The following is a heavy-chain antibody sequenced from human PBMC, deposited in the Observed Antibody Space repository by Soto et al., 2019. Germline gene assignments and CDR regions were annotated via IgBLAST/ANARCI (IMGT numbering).Heavy chain of an antibody. V-gene: IGHV3-48*02. CDR3: ARATISAACTGTDY. Sequence: EVQLVESGGGLVQPGGSLRLSCAASGFTFSSYSMNWVRQAPGKGLEWVSYISSSSSTIYYADSVRGRFTISRDNAKNSLYLQMNSLRDEDTAVYYCARATISAACTGTDYWGQGTLVTVSS. D-gene: IGHD6-13*01. J-gene: IGHJ4*02. CDR1: GFTFSSYS. CDR2: ISSSSSTI.